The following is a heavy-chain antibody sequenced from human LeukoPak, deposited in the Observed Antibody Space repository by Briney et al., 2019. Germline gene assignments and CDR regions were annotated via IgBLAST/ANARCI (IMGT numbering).Heavy chain of an antibody. CDR3: ARQCQYYYGSGGENWFDP. J-gene: IGHJ5*02. CDR2: IYPGDSDT. D-gene: IGHD3-10*01. V-gene: IGHV5-51*01. CDR1: GYSFTSYW. Sequence: GESLKISCKGSGYSFTSYWIGWVRQMPGKGLEWMGIIYPGDSDTRYSPSFQGQVTISADKSISTAYLQWSSLKASDTAMYYCARQCQYYYGSGGENWFDPWGQGTLVTVSS.